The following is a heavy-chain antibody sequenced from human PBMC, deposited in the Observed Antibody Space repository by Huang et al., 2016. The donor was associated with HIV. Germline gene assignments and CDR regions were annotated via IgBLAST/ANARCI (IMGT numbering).Heavy chain of an antibody. J-gene: IGHJ3*01. Sequence: EVQLVQSGAEVKKLGESLKISCQGSGYSFNTYWIAWVRQMPGKGPEWMGIFYPGYSDTRYSPSFQGQVTISADKSIDTAYLQWRSLKASDTAMYYCARKFSSTWYRAFDLWGQGTMVTVSS. CDR2: FYPGYSDT. D-gene: IGHD6-13*01. V-gene: IGHV5-51*01. CDR3: ARKFSSTWYRAFDL. CDR1: GYSFNTYW.